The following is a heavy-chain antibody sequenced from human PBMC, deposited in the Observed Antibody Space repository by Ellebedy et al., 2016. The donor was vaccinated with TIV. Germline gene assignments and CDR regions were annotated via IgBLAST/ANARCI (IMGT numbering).Heavy chain of an antibody. V-gene: IGHV4-39*01. D-gene: IGHD4-17*01. CDR1: GGAISTSDSY. CDR2: IFYNGIT. CDR3: ARWREGHGDYRFDP. J-gene: IGHJ5*02. Sequence: MPSETLSLTCTVSGGAISTSDSYWGWIRQPPGKGLEWIGNIFYNGITFYDSSLKSRVTISVDTSKNQFSLKVTSVTASDTGVYFCARWREGHGDYRFDPWGQGTLVTVSS.